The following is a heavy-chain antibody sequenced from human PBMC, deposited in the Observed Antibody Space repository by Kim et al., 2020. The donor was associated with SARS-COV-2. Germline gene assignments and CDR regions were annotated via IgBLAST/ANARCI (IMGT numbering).Heavy chain of an antibody. V-gene: IGHV3-23*01. J-gene: IGHJ6*02. Sequence: GRFTISRDNSKNTLYLQMNSLRAEDTAVYYCAKDKTKITGTTGYYYGMDVWGQGTTVTVSS. D-gene: IGHD1-7*01. CDR3: AKDKTKITGTTGYYYGMDV.